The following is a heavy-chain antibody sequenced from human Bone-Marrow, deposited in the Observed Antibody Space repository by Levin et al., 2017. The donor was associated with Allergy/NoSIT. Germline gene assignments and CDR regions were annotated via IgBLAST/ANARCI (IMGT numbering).Heavy chain of an antibody. V-gene: IGHV1-2*06. CDR2: INPISGDT. CDR3: AKAGGSRTWYNYNYYMDV. D-gene: IGHD2-15*01. Sequence: EASVKVSCKASGYTFTGYYLHWVRQAPGQGLEWMGRINPISGDTEYAPKFQGRVTMTRDPSITTAYMELSRLRSDDTAVYYCAKAGGSRTWYNYNYYMDVWGRGTTVTVSS. CDR1: GYTFTGYY. J-gene: IGHJ6*03.